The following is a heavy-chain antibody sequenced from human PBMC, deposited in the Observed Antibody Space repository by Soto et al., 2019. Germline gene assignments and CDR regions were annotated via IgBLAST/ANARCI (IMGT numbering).Heavy chain of an antibody. J-gene: IGHJ6*02. V-gene: IGHV1-69*13. CDR2: IIPTFGTA. D-gene: IGHD1-1*01. Sequence: ASVKVSCKASGGTFSSYAISWVRQAPGQGLEWMGGIIPTFGTANYAQKFQGRVTITADESTSTAYMELSSLRSEDTAVYYCARAQLEEGRYYYYYGMDVWGQGTTVTVSS. CDR1: GGTFSSYA. CDR3: ARAQLEEGRYYYYYGMDV.